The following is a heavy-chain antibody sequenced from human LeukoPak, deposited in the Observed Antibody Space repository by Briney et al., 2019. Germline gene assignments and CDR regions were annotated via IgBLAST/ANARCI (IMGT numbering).Heavy chain of an antibody. J-gene: IGHJ3*02. CDR3: ARAGYSDAFDI. CDR2: ISYDGSNK. CDR1: GFTFDDYA. D-gene: IGHD5-18*01. V-gene: IGHV3-30*03. Sequence: PGGSLRLSCAASGFTFDDYAMHWVRQAPGKGLEWVAVISYDGSNKYYADSVKGRFTISIDNSKNTLYLQMNSLRAEDTGVYYCARAGYSDAFDIWGQGTMVTVSS.